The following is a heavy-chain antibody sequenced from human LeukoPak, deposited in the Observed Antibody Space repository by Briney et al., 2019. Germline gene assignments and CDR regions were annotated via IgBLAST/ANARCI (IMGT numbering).Heavy chain of an antibody. V-gene: IGHV3-66*02. J-gene: IGHJ6*02. Sequence: GGSLRLSCAASGFTVSSNYMSWVRQAPGKGLEWVSVIYSGGSTYYADSVKGRFTISRDNSKNTLYLQMNSLRAEDTAVYYCARDWKGSGSLRGYGMDVWGQGTTVTASS. D-gene: IGHD3-10*01. CDR3: ARDWKGSGSLRGYGMDV. CDR1: GFTVSSNY. CDR2: IYSGGST.